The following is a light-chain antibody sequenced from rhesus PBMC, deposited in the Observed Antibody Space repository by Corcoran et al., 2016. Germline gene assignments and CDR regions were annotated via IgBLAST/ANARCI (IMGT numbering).Light chain of an antibody. J-gene: IGKJ3*01. CDR1: ENVNNY. Sequence: DIQMTQSPSSLSASVGDRVTITCRASENVNNYLNWYQHKPGKAPKLLIYKASTLQSGFPSRFSGRGSGTDYKFTISSLQPEDVATYYGQHGYGTPFTFGPGTKLDIK. V-gene: IGKV1-74*01. CDR2: KAS. CDR3: QHGYGTPFT.